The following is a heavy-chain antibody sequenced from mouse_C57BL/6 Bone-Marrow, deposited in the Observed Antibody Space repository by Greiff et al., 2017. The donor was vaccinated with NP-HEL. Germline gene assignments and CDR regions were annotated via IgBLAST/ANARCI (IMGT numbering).Heavy chain of an antibody. CDR3: ARHGGNPAY. J-gene: IGHJ3*01. CDR2: ISNGGGST. CDR1: GFTFSDYY. Sequence: EVMLVESGGGLVQPGGSLKLSCAASGFTFSDYYMYWVRQTPEQRLEWVAYISNGGGSTYYPDTVKGRFTISRDNAKNTLYLQMSRLKSEDTAMYYCARHGGNPAYWGQGTLVTVSA. V-gene: IGHV5-12*01. D-gene: IGHD2-1*01.